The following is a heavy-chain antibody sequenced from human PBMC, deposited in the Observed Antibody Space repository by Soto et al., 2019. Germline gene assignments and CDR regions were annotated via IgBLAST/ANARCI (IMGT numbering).Heavy chain of an antibody. CDR3: ARPKSGSRAFDI. J-gene: IGHJ3*02. V-gene: IGHV1-69*13. CDR2: IIPIFGTA. D-gene: IGHD1-1*01. CDR1: GGTFSSYA. Sequence: SVKVSCKASGGTFSSYAISWVRQAPGQGLEWMGGIIPIFGTANYAQKFQGRVTITADESTSTAYMELSSLRSEDTAVYYCARPKSGSRAFDIWGQGTMVTVSS.